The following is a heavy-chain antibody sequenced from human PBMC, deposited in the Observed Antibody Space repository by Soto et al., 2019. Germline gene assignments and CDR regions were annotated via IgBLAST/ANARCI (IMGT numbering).Heavy chain of an antibody. CDR1: GGSISSYY. V-gene: IGHV4-59*01. J-gene: IGHJ3*02. CDR3: ARYNWGAMGAFDI. D-gene: IGHD1-1*01. Sequence: TSETLSLTCTVSGGSISSYYWSWIRQPPGKGLEWIGYIYYSGSTNYNPSLKSRVTLSVDTSKNQFSLKLSSVTAADTAVYYCARYNWGAMGAFDIWGQGTMVTVS. CDR2: IYYSGST.